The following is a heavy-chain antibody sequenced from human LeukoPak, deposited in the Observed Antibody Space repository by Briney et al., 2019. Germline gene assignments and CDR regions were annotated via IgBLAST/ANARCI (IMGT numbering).Heavy chain of an antibody. CDR1: GYTFTGYY. CDR2: INPNSGGT. J-gene: IGHJ6*02. D-gene: IGHD6-13*01. V-gene: IGHV1-2*02. CDR3: ARDSSSWSTSSVYDGMDV. Sequence: GASVKVSCKASGYTFTGYYMHWVRQAPGQGLEWMGWINPNSGGTNYAQKLQGRVTMTTDTSTSTAYMELRSLRSDDTAVYYCARDSSSWSTSSVYDGMDVWGQGTTVTVSS.